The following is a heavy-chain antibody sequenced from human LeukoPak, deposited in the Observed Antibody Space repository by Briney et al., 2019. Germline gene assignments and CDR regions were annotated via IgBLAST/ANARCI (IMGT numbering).Heavy chain of an antibody. Sequence: SQTLSLTCTVCGGSISSSSYYWGWIRQPPGKGLEWIGEINHSGSTNYNPSLKSRVTISVDTSKNQFSLKLSSVTAADTAVYYCASLTIFGGHYYYYYMDVWGKGTTVTVSS. CDR3: ASLTIFGGHYYYYYMDV. J-gene: IGHJ6*03. CDR1: GGSISSSSYY. D-gene: IGHD3-3*01. V-gene: IGHV4-39*07. CDR2: INHSGST.